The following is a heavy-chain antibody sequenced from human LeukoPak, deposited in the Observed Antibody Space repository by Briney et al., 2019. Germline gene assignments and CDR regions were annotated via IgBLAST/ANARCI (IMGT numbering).Heavy chain of an antibody. J-gene: IGHJ5*02. V-gene: IGHV3-23*01. CDR2: ISGSGGST. CDR3: AKVVVVATNNWFDP. D-gene: IGHD2-15*01. CDR1: GFTFSSYP. Sequence: GGSLRLSCAASGFTFSSYPMSWVRQAPGKGLEWVSAISGSGGSTYYADSVKGRFTISRDNSKNTLYLQMNSLRAEDTAVYYCAKVVVVATNNWFDPWGQGTLVTVSS.